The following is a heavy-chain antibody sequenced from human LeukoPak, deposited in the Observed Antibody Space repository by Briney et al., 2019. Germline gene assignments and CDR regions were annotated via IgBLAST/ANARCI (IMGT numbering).Heavy chain of an antibody. CDR2: INHSGST. Sequence: PSETLSLTCAVYGGSFSGYYWSWIRQPPGKGLEWIGEINHSGSTNYNPPLKSRVTISVDTSKNQFSLKLSSVTAADTAVYYCARHAIMYYDSSGPKYNWFDPWGQGTLVTVSS. CDR3: ARHAIMYYDSSGPKYNWFDP. D-gene: IGHD3-22*01. CDR1: GGSFSGYY. J-gene: IGHJ5*02. V-gene: IGHV4-34*01.